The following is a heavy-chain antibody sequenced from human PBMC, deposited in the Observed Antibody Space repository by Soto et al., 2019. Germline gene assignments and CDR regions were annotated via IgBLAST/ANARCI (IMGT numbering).Heavy chain of an antibody. CDR1: GFAFKNHA. V-gene: IGHV3-23*01. J-gene: IGHJ4*02. CDR3: AKEVIPGVHFDD. Sequence: EVQLLEPGGGLLHPGGSLILSCLASGFAFKNHAMRWVRQAPGKGLEWVSAPTGTGGDTFYADPVRGRFSISRDNSKNILYREMNSLRAEDTAVYYCAKEVIPGVHFDDWGQGTLVTVSS. CDR2: PTGTGGDT. D-gene: IGHD3-10*01.